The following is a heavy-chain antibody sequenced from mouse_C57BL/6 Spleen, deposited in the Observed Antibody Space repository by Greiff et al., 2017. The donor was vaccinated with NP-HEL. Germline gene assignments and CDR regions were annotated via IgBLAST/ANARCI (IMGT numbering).Heavy chain of an antibody. D-gene: IGHD1-1*01. J-gene: IGHJ2*01. CDR1: GYAFSSYW. V-gene: IGHV1-80*01. CDR2: IYPGDGDT. CDR3: ARWLLRSYFDY. Sequence: QVQLKQSGAELVKPGASVKISCKASGYAFSSYWMNWVKQRPGQGLEWIGQIYPGDGDTNYNGKFKGKATLTADKSSSTAYMQLSSLTSEDSAVYFCARWLLRSYFDYWGQGTTLTVSS.